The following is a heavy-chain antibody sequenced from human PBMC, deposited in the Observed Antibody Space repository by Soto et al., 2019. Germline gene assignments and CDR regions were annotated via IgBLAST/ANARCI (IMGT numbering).Heavy chain of an antibody. J-gene: IGHJ6*03. CDR1: GGSISSYY. Sequence: QVQLQESGPGLVKPSETLSLTYTVSGGSISSYYWSWIRQPPGKGLEWIGYIYYSGSTNYNPSLKSRVTISVDTSKNQFSLKLSSVTAADTAVYYCARALGLELRYYYYMDVWGKGTTVTVSS. CDR2: IYYSGST. V-gene: IGHV4-59*01. D-gene: IGHD1-7*01. CDR3: ARALGLELRYYYYMDV.